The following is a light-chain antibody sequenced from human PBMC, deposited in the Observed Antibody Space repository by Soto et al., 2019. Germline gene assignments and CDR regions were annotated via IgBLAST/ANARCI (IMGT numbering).Light chain of an antibody. Sequence: DIQLTQSPSFLSASVGDRVTITCRASQGISSYLAWYQQKPGKAPKLLIYAASTLQSGVPSRFSGSGSGTDFTLTISSLQPEDFATYYCQQLDTYPPFGPGTKVDIK. CDR1: QGISSY. CDR3: QQLDTYPP. V-gene: IGKV1-9*01. CDR2: AAS. J-gene: IGKJ3*01.